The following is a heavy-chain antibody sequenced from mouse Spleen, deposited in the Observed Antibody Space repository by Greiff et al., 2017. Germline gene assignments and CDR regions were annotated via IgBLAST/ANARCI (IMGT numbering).Heavy chain of an antibody. J-gene: IGHJ2*01. CDR2: IDPANGNT. V-gene: IGHV14-3*01. CDR1: GFNIKNTY. Sequence: VQLQQSVAELVRPGASVKLSCTASGFNIKNTYMHWVKQRPEQGLEWIGRIDPANGNTKYAPKFQGKATITADTSSSTAYMQLKSLTSEDSAVYYCARSGDGYYVYYFDYWGQGTTLTVSS. D-gene: IGHD2-3*01. CDR3: ARSGDGYYVYYFDY.